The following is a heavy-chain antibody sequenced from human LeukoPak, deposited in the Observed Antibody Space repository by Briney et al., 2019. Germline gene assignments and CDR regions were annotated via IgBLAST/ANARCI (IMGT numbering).Heavy chain of an antibody. CDR3: ARGLTLSVLSPSDY. J-gene: IGHJ4*02. Sequence: GGSLRLSCAASGFTYSSYAMHWVRQAPGKGLEWVAVILYDGSNKFYADSVKGRFTISRDNSKNTLYLQMNSLRAEDTAVYYCARGLTLSVLSPSDYWGQGTLVTVSS. V-gene: IGHV3-30*04. CDR1: GFTYSSYA. CDR2: ILYDGSNK. D-gene: IGHD3-9*01.